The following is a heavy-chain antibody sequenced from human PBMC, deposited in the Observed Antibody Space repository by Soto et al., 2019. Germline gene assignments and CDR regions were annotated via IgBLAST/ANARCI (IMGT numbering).Heavy chain of an antibody. V-gene: IGHV1-46*01. D-gene: IGHD5-18*01. CDR1: GYTFTSYY. Sequence: ASVKVFCKASGYTFTSYYMHWVRQAPGQGLEWMGIINPSGGSTSYAQKFQGRVTMTRDTSTSTVYMELSSLRSEDTAVYYCARAAAMVTVYYYYGMDVWGQGTTVTVSS. CDR3: ARAAAMVTVYYYYGMDV. J-gene: IGHJ6*02. CDR2: INPSGGST.